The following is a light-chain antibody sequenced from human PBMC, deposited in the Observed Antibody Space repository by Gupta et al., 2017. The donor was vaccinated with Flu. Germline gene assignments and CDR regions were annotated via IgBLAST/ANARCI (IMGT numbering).Light chain of an antibody. J-gene: IGKJ2*01. Sequence: DIQMTQSPSSLSASVGDRVTITCRASQSISSYLNWYQQKPGKAPKFLIYAASSLQSGVPARFSGSGSGTEFTLTISMLHTEDFATYYCQQSDTNPYTFGQGTKLEIK. CDR3: QQSDTNPYT. CDR1: QSISSY. V-gene: IGKV1-39*01. CDR2: AAS.